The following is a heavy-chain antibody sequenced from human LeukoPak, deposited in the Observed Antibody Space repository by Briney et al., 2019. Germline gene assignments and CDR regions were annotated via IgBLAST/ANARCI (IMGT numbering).Heavy chain of an antibody. Sequence: GGSLRLSCAASGITFSTYNMNWVRQAPGKGLEWVAVISYDGSNKYYADSVKGRFTISRDNSKNTLYLQMNSLRAEDTAVYYCARADYYDAFDIWGQGTMVTVSS. V-gene: IGHV3-30-3*01. CDR3: ARADYYDAFDI. CDR2: ISYDGSNK. CDR1: GITFSTYN. J-gene: IGHJ3*02. D-gene: IGHD1-26*01.